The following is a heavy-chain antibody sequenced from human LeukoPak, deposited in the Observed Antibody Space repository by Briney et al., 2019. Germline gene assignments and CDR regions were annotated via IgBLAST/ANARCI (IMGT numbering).Heavy chain of an antibody. CDR2: INHSGST. Sequence: SETLSLTCAVYGGSFSRYYWSWIRQSPGKGLEWIGEINHSGSTNYNPSLKSRVTISVDTSKNQFSLKLSSVTAADTAVYYCASELGIDYWGQGTLVTVSS. V-gene: IGHV4-34*01. CDR3: ASELGIDY. J-gene: IGHJ4*02. CDR1: GGSFSRYY. D-gene: IGHD7-27*01.